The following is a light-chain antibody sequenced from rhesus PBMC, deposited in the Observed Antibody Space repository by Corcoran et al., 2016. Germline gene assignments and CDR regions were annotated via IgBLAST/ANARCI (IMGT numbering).Light chain of an antibody. CDR3: LQHNSYPLT. CDR2: AAS. V-gene: IGKV1-28*01. Sequence: DIQMTQSPSSLSASVGDTVTITCRASQGINSYLNWFQQKPGKAPKLLIYAASRLERGVPSSFSGSGFGTEFNLTNSSLQPEDFAAYYCLQHNSYPLTFGGGTKVEIK. CDR1: QGINSY. J-gene: IGKJ4*01.